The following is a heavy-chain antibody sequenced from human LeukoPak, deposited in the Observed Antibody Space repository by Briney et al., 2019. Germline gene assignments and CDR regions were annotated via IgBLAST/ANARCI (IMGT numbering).Heavy chain of an antibody. CDR1: GESFSGYF. CDR3: ARSSYSSVRYDYYYYYMDV. Sequence: SETLSLTCAVSGESFSGYFWTWIRQPPGKGLEWIGESNHFGSTDYNPSLKSRVTISVDTSKKQFSLNVRSVTAADTAVYYCARSSYSSVRYDYYYYYMDVWGKGTTVTVSS. V-gene: IGHV4-34*01. J-gene: IGHJ6*03. CDR2: SNHFGST. D-gene: IGHD6-19*01.